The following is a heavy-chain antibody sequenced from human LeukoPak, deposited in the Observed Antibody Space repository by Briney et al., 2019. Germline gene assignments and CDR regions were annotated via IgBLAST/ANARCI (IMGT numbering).Heavy chain of an antibody. V-gene: IGHV3-23*01. D-gene: IGHD6-19*01. CDR2: ISGSGGST. CDR1: GFTFSSYA. J-gene: IGHJ3*02. CDR3: AKDWRIAVAGTVFAIGADAFDI. Sequence: PGGSLRLSCAASGFTFSSYAMSWVRQAPGKGLEWVSAISGSGGSTYYADSVKGRFTISRDNSKNTLYLQMNSLRAEDTAVYYCAKDWRIAVAGTVFAIGADAFDIWGQGTMVTVSS.